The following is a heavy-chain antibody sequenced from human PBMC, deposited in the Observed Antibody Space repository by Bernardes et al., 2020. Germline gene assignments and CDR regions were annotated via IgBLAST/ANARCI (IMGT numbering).Heavy chain of an antibody. CDR1: GYTFTSYV. J-gene: IGHJ4*02. Sequence: ASVKVSCKASGYTFTSYVIIWVRQAPGQGLEWMGWISAYNGNTNYAQKLQGRVTMTTDTSTSTAYMELRSLRSDDTAVYYCARVMITFGGVIVPEGYWGQGTLVTVSS. D-gene: IGHD3-16*02. CDR2: ISAYNGNT. CDR3: ARVMITFGGVIVPEGY. V-gene: IGHV1-18*01.